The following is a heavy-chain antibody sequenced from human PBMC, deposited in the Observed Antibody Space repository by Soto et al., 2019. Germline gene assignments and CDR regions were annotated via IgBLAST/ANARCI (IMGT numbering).Heavy chain of an antibody. V-gene: IGHV3-23*01. D-gene: IGHD3-3*01. Sequence: VQLLESGGGLVQPGGSLRLSCAASGFTFSSYAMSWVRQAPGKGLEWVSAISGSGGSTYYADSVKGRFTISRDNSKNTLYLQMNSLRAEDTAVYYCAKGSITIFGVVEDAFDIWGQGTMVTVSS. J-gene: IGHJ3*02. CDR1: GFTFSSYA. CDR3: AKGSITIFGVVEDAFDI. CDR2: ISGSGGST.